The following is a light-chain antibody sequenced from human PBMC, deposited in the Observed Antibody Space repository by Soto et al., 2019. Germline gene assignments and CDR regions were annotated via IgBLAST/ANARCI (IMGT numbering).Light chain of an antibody. CDR2: GTS. CDR1: QTVNTEF. J-gene: IGKJ2*01. Sequence: EIVLTQSTGTLSLSPGERATFSCRTSQTVNTEFLAWYQQKPGLAPRLLIHGTSNRATGIPDRFSGSGSGTDFILAISALEPEDFAVYYCQRYGRSPLYAFGQGNKLEI. V-gene: IGKV3-20*01. CDR3: QRYGRSPLYA.